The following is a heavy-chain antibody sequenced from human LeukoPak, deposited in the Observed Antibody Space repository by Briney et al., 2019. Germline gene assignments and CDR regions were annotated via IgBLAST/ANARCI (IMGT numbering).Heavy chain of an antibody. J-gene: IGHJ4*02. CDR2: IKQDESEK. D-gene: IGHD3-16*01. V-gene: IGHV3-7*01. CDR3: ARSRPVITFGGVPYYFDY. Sequence: GGSLRLSCAASGFTFSSYWMSWVRQAPGKGLEWVANIKQDESEKYYVDSVKGRFTISRDNAKNSLYLQMNSLRAEDTAVYYCARSRPVITFGGVPYYFDYWGQGTLVTVSS. CDR1: GFTFSSYW.